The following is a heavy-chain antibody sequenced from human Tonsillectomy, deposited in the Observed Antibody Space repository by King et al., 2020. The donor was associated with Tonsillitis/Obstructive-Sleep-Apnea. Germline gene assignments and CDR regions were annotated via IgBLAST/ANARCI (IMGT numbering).Heavy chain of an antibody. J-gene: IGHJ4*02. CDR3: ARRGVMSARRFDY. V-gene: IGHV3-66*04. CDR1: GFTVSGNY. Sequence: VQLVESGGGLVQPGGSLRLSCAASGFTVSGNYMTWVRQAPGKGLEWVSVIYSGGGTDYADSVKGRFTISRDNSKNTLFLQMNSLRAEDTAVYYCARRGVMSARRFDYWGQGTLVTVSS. CDR2: IYSGGGT. D-gene: IGHD6-6*01.